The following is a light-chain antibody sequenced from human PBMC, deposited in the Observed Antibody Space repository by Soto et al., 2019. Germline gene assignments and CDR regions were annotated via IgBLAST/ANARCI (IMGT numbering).Light chain of an antibody. V-gene: IGKV1-5*01. CDR1: QSASSW. CDR2: DAS. J-gene: IGKJ1*01. CDR3: QHYNSYGWT. Sequence: GDRVTITCRASQSASSWLAWYQQKPGKAPKLLIFDASSLESGVPSRFGGTGSGTEFTLTISSLQPDDFATYSCQHYNSYGWTVGQGTKVEIK.